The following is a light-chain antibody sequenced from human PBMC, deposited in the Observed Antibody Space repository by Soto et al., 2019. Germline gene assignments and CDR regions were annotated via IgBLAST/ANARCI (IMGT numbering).Light chain of an antibody. CDR3: LPCATRPLT. CDR2: DAS. J-gene: IGKJ1*01. Sequence: EIVLTQSPGTLSLSPGERGTLSCRASQSVTHNYVAWYQQKPGQAPRLLIHDASSRATGIPDRFSGSGSGTHFTLTIDTLEPEEFAVYFFLPCATRPLTFGQGTRVHIK. CDR1: QSVTHNY. V-gene: IGKV3-20*01.